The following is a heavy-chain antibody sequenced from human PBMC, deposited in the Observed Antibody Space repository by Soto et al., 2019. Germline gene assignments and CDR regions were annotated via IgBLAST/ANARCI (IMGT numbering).Heavy chain of an antibody. V-gene: IGHV3-30-3*01. Sequence: GGSLRLSCAASGFTYSKYTMHWVRQAPGKGLEWVAVISYDGSNKYYADSVKGRFTISRDNSKNTLYLQLNSLRAEDTAVYYCARDEDYWGQGTLVTVSS. CDR1: GFTYSKYT. J-gene: IGHJ4*02. CDR2: ISYDGSNK. CDR3: ARDEDY.